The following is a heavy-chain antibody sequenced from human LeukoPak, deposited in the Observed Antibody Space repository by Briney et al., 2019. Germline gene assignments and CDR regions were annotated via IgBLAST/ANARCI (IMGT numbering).Heavy chain of an antibody. D-gene: IGHD3-22*01. CDR1: GGSFSGYY. J-gene: IGHJ3*02. CDR3: ARTTYYYDSSGYFPLDAFDI. Sequence: SETLSLTCAVYGGSFSGYYWSWIRQPPGKGLEWIGYIYHSGSTYYNPSLKSRVTISVDRSKNQFSLELSSVTAADTAVYYCARTTYYYDSSGYFPLDAFDIWGQGTMVTVSS. CDR2: IYHSGST. V-gene: IGHV4-34*01.